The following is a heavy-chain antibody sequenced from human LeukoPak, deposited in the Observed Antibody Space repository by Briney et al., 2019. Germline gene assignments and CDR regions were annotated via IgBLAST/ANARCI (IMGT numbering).Heavy chain of an antibody. Sequence: GASVKVSCKASGYTFTGYFMHWLRQAPGQGLEWMGWINPNSGGTNYAQKFQGRVTMTRDTSISTAYMELSSLTSDDTAVYYCARDELLWFGENHYYYMDVWGKGTTVTISS. CDR1: GYTFTGYF. CDR2: INPNSGGT. V-gene: IGHV1-2*02. CDR3: ARDELLWFGENHYYYMDV. J-gene: IGHJ6*03. D-gene: IGHD3-10*01.